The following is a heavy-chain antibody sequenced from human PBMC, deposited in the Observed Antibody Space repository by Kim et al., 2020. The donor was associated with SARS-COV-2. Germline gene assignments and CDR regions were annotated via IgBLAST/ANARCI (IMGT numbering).Heavy chain of an antibody. Sequence: LETLSLTCTLSGGSINNYYWSWIRQPPGKGLEWIGYIFYTGNTNYNPSLKSRVTISVDTSKKQFSLKLSSVTAADTAVYYCATLAQFYYDSSGYYDYWGQGTLVTVSS. V-gene: IGHV4-59*08. J-gene: IGHJ4*02. D-gene: IGHD3-22*01. CDR1: GGSINNYY. CDR3: ATLAQFYYDSSGYYDY. CDR2: IFYTGNT.